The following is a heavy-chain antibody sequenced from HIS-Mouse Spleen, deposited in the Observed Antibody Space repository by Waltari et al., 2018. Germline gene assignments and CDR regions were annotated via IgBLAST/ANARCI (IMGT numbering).Heavy chain of an antibody. D-gene: IGHD5-12*01. CDR1: GFTFSSYW. CDR2: IRQDGSGK. V-gene: IGHV3-7*01. J-gene: IGHJ5*02. CDR3: ARERRGPGWFDP. Sequence: EVQLVESGGGLVQPGGSLRLSCAASGFTFSSYWMSWFRQAPGRGRGGWAKIRQDGSGKYYVDVGKGGVTISRDNAKNALYLQMNSLRAEDTAVYYCARERRGPGWFDPWGQGTLVTVSS.